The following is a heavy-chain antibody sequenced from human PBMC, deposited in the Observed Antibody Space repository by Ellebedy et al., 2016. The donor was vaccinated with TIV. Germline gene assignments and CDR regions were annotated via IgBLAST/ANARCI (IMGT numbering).Heavy chain of an antibody. CDR1: GFTFSPYA. J-gene: IGHJ5*02. D-gene: IGHD2-15*01. CDR3: AKDLRAATAAQT. Sequence: GGSLRLXXAASGFTFSPYAFHWVRQAPGKGLEWVAVLAFDDTDEYYADSVKGRFTISRDHSKNTLYLQMNSLRVEDTAFYYCAKDLRAATAAQTWGQGTLVTVSS. V-gene: IGHV3-30-3*02. CDR2: LAFDDTDE.